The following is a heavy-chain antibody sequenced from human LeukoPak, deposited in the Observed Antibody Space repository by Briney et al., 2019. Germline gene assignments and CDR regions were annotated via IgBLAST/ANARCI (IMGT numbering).Heavy chain of an antibody. D-gene: IGHD3-9*01. CDR1: GGSISSYY. CDR3: ARGSYYDTLTGLDY. J-gene: IGHJ4*02. V-gene: IGHV4-59*12. CDR2: IYYSGST. Sequence: SETLSLTCTVSGGSISSYYWSWIRQPPGKGLEWIGYIYYSGSTNYNPSLKSRVTISVDTSKNQFSLKLSSVTAADTAVYYCARGSYYDTLTGLDYWGQGTLVTVSS.